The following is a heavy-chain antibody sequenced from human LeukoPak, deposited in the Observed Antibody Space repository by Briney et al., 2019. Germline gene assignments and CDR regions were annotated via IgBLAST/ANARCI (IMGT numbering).Heavy chain of an antibody. Sequence: GASVKVPYKASGYTFTGYYMHWVRQAPGQGLEWMGWINPNSGGTNYAQKFQGRVTMTRDTSISTAYMELSRLRSDDMAVYYCARASLWFGELAAFDYWGQGTLVTVSS. J-gene: IGHJ4*02. CDR1: GYTFTGYY. CDR3: ARASLWFGELAAFDY. D-gene: IGHD3-10*01. V-gene: IGHV1-2*02. CDR2: INPNSGGT.